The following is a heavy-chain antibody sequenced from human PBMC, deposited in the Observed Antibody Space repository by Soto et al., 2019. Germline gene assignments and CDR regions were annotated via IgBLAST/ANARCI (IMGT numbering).Heavy chain of an antibody. CDR3: VKDDGGYPSTAPH. D-gene: IGHD3-22*01. V-gene: IGHV3-23*01. Sequence: EVQLLESGGGLVQPGGSLRLSCAASGITISNYPMSWVRQAPGKGLDWVSGISGSGDRTYYADSAKGRFTISKDISRNSLSRHLDSMGVEDTAVYFCVKDDGGYPSTAPHWGQGTLGTVSS. CDR1: GITISNYP. CDR2: ISGSGDRT. J-gene: IGHJ4*02.